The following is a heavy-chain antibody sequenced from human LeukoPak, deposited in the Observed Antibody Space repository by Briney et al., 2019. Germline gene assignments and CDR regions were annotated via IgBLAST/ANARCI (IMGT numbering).Heavy chain of an antibody. CDR1: GGSISSYY. J-gene: IGHJ4*02. V-gene: IGHV4-59*01. CDR2: IYYSGST. D-gene: IGHD6-19*01. CDR3: ARGLLTVAGTGGDY. Sequence: SETLSLTCTVSGGSISSYYWSWIRQPPGKGLEWIGYIYYSGSTNYNPSLKSRVTISVDTSKNQFSLKLSSATAADTAVYYCARGLLTVAGTGGDYWGQGTLVTVSS.